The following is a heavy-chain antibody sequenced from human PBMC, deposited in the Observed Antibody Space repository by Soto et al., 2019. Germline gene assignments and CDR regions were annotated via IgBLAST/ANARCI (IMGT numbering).Heavy chain of an antibody. D-gene: IGHD1-26*01. CDR2: INHSGST. CDR3: AQGGGSYPNWFDP. J-gene: IGHJ5*02. Sequence: SETLSLTCAVYGGSFSGYYWSWIRQPPGKGLEWIGEINHSGSTNYNPSLKSRVTISVDTSRNQFSLKLSSVTAADTAVYYCAQGGGSYPNWFDPWGQGTLVTVSS. CDR1: GGSFSGYY. V-gene: IGHV4-34*01.